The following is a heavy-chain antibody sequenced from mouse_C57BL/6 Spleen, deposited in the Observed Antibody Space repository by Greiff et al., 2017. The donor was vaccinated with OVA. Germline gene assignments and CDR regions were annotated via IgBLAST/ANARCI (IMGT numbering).Heavy chain of an antibody. J-gene: IGHJ1*03. CDR3: ARSGDYYGSSYWYFDV. V-gene: IGHV1-52*01. D-gene: IGHD1-1*01. CDR1: GYTFTSYW. Sequence: VQLQQPGAELVRPGSSVKLSCKASGYTFTSYWMHWVKQRPIQGLEWIGNIDPSDSATHYNQKFKDKATLTVDKSSSTAYMQLSSLTSEDSAVYYCARSGDYYGSSYWYFDVWGTGTTVTVSS. CDR2: IDPSDSAT.